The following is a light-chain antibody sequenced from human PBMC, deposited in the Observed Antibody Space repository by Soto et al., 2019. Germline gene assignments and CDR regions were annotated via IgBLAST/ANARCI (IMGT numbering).Light chain of an antibody. V-gene: IGKV3D-15*01. CDR3: QQYKDWPPLT. CDR1: QNINSN. Sequence: EILMTQSLLTLSVSPGEGATLSCRASQNINSNLAWYQQRPGQAPRVLIYGASSRASGIPDRFSGSGSGTDFTLTINRLEPDDFAVYYCQQYKDWPPLTFGGGTRVESK. J-gene: IGKJ4*01. CDR2: GAS.